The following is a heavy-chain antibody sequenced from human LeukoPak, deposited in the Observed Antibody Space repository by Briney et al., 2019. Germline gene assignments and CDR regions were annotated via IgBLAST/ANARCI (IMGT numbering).Heavy chain of an antibody. CDR1: GCRFTSYW. CDR2: FYPGDSDT. CDR3: ARGTMLRGLIADFDY. D-gene: IGHD3-10*01. Sequence: GGAPKIPFKGSGCRFTSYWIGWVRQMAGKDLEWMGIFYPGDSDTRYSPSFQGQVTISADKSISTAYLQWSSLKASDTAMYYCARGTMLRGLIADFDYWGQGTLVTVSS. V-gene: IGHV5-51*01. J-gene: IGHJ4*02.